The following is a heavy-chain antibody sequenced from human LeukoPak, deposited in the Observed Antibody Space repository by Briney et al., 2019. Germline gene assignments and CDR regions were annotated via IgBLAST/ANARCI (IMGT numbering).Heavy chain of an antibody. D-gene: IGHD6-13*01. V-gene: IGHV1-8*01. CDR2: MNPNSGNT. CDR1: GYTLTSYD. CDR3: ARGLGSSWDAGWNGMDV. Sequence: ASVKVSCKASGYTLTSYDINWVRQATGQGLEWMGWMNPNSGNTGYAQKFQGRVTMTRNTSISTAYMELSSLRSEDTAVYYCARGLGSSWDAGWNGMDVWGQGTTVTVSS. J-gene: IGHJ6*02.